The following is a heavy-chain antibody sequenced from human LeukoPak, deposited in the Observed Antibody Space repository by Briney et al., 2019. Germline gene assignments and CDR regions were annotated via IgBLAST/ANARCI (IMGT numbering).Heavy chain of an antibody. CDR2: ISGSGGST. V-gene: IGHV3-23*01. D-gene: IGHD4-23*01. CDR1: GFTFSSYA. J-gene: IGHJ4*02. Sequence: GGSLRLSCAASGFTFSSYAMSWVRQAPGKGLEWVSAISGSGGSTYYADSVKGRFTISRDNSKNTLYLQMNSPRAEDTAVYYCAKEMRREDYGGNIFDYWGQGTLVTVSS. CDR3: AKEMRREDYGGNIFDY.